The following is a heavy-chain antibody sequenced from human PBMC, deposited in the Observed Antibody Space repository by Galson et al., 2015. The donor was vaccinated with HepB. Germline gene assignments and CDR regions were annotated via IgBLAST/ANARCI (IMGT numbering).Heavy chain of an antibody. CDR3: AKDLATGYSSSDY. Sequence: SLRLSCAASGFTFSSYGMHWVRQAPGKGLEWVAFIRYDGSNKYYADSVKGRFTISRDNSKNTLYLQMNSLRAEDTAVYYCAKDLATGYSSSDYWGQGTLVTVSS. V-gene: IGHV3-30*02. CDR2: IRYDGSNK. J-gene: IGHJ4*02. CDR1: GFTFSSYG. D-gene: IGHD6-19*01.